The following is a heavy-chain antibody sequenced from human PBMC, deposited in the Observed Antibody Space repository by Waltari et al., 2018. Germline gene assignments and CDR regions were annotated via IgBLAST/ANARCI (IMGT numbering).Heavy chain of an antibody. J-gene: IGHJ4*02. D-gene: IGHD4-17*01. CDR1: GFTFRSYS. V-gene: IGHV3-21*01. Sequence: EVQLVESGGGLVKPGGSLRLSCAASGFTFRSYSLNWVCQAPGKGLEWVSSISSGSSNIYYADSVKGRFTISRDNAKNSLYLQMNSLRAEDTAVYYCARDFYGDYGFNGYFDYWGQGTLVTVSS. CDR2: ISSGSSNI. CDR3: ARDFYGDYGFNGYFDY.